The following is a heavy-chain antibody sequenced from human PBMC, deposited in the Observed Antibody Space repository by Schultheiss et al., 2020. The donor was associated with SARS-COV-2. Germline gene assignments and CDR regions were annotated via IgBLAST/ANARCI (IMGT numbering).Heavy chain of an antibody. CDR3: ARLGSGWFDY. V-gene: IGHV3-7*01. CDR1: GFTFSTYW. Sequence: GGSLRLSCAASGFTFSTYWMTWVRQAPGKGLEWVANIKHDGSEKTYVNSVKGRFTISRDNAKNSLYLQMNSLRVEDTAVYYCARLGSGWFDYWGRGTLVTVSS. J-gene: IGHJ4*02. CDR2: IKHDGSEK. D-gene: IGHD6-19*01.